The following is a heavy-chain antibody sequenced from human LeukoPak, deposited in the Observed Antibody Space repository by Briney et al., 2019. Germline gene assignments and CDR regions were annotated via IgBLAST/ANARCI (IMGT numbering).Heavy chain of an antibody. V-gene: IGHV5-51*01. D-gene: IGHD3-9*01. CDR3: ARRSDPGYDILTGPPHFDY. J-gene: IGHJ4*02. CDR1: GYSFTSYW. CDR2: IYPGDSDT. Sequence: GESLKISCKGSGYSFTSYWLGWVRQTPGKGLEWKGIIYPGDSDTRYSPSFQGQVTISADKSISTAYLQWSSLKASDTAMYYCARRSDPGYDILTGPPHFDYWGQGTLVTVSS.